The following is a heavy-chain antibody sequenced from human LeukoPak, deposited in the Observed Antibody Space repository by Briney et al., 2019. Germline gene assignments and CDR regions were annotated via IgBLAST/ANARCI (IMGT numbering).Heavy chain of an antibody. Sequence: KPSETLSLTCAVFGGSFSGYYWSWIRQPPGKGLEWIGEINHSGSTNYNPSLKSRVTISVDTSKNQFSLKLSSVTAADTAVFYCARDRGYDFWSGYSHYMDVWGKGTTVTVSS. D-gene: IGHD3-3*01. J-gene: IGHJ6*03. CDR1: GGSFSGYY. V-gene: IGHV4-34*01. CDR2: INHSGST. CDR3: ARDRGYDFWSGYSHYMDV.